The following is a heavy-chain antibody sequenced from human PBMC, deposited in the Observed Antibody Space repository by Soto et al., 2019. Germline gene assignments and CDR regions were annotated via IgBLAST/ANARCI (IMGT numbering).Heavy chain of an antibody. J-gene: IGHJ6*02. CDR3: AREAV. Sequence: EVQLVESGGGLVQPGGSLRLSCAASGFTFSGYWMSWVRQAPGKGLEWVANIKQDGSEQCYVDSVKGRFTIARDNAKNSLYLQVNSVGAEDTAVYYWAREAVWGQGTTVTVSS. CDR2: IKQDGSEQ. V-gene: IGHV3-7*05. CDR1: GFTFSGYW.